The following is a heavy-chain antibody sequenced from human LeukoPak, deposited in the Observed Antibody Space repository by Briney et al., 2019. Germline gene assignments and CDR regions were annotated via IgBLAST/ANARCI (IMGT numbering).Heavy chain of an antibody. CDR1: VYSISRDYY. J-gene: IGHJ5*02. V-gene: IGHV4-38-2*02. D-gene: IGHD1-1*01. CDR3: ALGDPTYNWFDP. Sequence: SETLSLTCTVSVYSISRDYYWGWIRQPPGKGLEWIGSIYHTGSTYYNPSLKSRVTISVDTSKNQFSLKLSSATAADTAVYYCALGDPTYNWFDPWGQGTLVTVSS. CDR2: IYHTGST.